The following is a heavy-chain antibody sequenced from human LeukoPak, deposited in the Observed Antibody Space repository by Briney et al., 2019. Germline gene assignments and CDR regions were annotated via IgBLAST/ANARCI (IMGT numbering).Heavy chain of an antibody. CDR1: GFPFSSYS. Sequence: GRSLRLSCAASGFPFSSYSIHWVRQAPGKGLEWVAVISYGGSIKYYADSVKGRFTISRDNSKITLLLQLNSMKAEDTAVYYCARDLGRSGIGVVIYWYFDLWGRGTLVTVSS. CDR3: ARDLGRSGIGVVIYWYFDL. D-gene: IGHD3-22*01. J-gene: IGHJ2*01. V-gene: IGHV3-30-3*01. CDR2: ISYGGSIK.